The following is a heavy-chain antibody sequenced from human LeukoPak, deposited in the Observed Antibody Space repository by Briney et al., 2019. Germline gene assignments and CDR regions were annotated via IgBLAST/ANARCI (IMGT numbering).Heavy chain of an antibody. CDR1: GYTFTGYY. Sequence: ASVKVSCKASGYTFTGYYMHWVRQAPGQGLEWMGWINPNSGGTNYAQKFQGGVTMTRDTSISTAYMELSRLRSDDTAVYYCASNGVYCSSTSCYWEDLDFDYWGQGTLVTVSS. CDR2: INPNSGGT. V-gene: IGHV1-2*02. D-gene: IGHD2-2*01. CDR3: ASNGVYCSSTSCYWEDLDFDY. J-gene: IGHJ4*02.